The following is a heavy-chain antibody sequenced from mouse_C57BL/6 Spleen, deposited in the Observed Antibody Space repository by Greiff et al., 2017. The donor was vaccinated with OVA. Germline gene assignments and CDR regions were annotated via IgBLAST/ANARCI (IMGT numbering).Heavy chain of an antibody. V-gene: IGHV1-64*01. J-gene: IGHJ2*01. D-gene: IGHD2-14*01. CDR2: IHPNSGST. CDR3: AMGGIGGYCDY. Sequence: QVQLQQSGAELVKPGASVKLSCKASGYTFTSYWMHWVKQRPGQGLEWIGMIHPNSGSTNYNEKFKSKATLTVDKSSSTAYMQLSSLTTEDSADYYGAMGGIGGYCDYWGQGTTLTVSS. CDR1: GYTFTSYW.